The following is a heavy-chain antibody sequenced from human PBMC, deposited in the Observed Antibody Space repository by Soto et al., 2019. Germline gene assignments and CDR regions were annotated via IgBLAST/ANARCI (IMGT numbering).Heavy chain of an antibody. CDR3: ARYCAGDCYRGFDT. CDR1: GFTFNNYV. J-gene: IGHJ4*02. D-gene: IGHD2-21*02. CDR2: VTANSGVI. Sequence: EVQLLESGGGLVQPGGSLRLSCAASGFTFNNYVMTWVRQTPGKGLDWVSLVTANSGVIYYADSVKGRFTVSRDNSKNTLYLQMNSLRAEDPALYYCARYCAGDCYRGFDTWGQGTLVTVSS. V-gene: IGHV3-23*01.